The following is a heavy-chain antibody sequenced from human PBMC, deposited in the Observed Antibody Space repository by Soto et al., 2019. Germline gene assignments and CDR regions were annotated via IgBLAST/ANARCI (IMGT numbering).Heavy chain of an antibody. CDR2: INAGNGNT. J-gene: IGHJ6*03. CDR3: ARDLYCSGGRFFRDYYSYYYMDV. Sequence: QVQLVQSGAEAKKPGASVKVSCKASGYTFTSYAMHWVRQAPGQRLEWMGWINAGNGNTKYSQKFQGRVTITRDTSASTAYMELSSLRSEDTAVYYCARDLYCSGGRFFRDYYSYYYMDVLGTGTTVTVSS. D-gene: IGHD2-15*01. V-gene: IGHV1-3*01. CDR1: GYTFTSYA.